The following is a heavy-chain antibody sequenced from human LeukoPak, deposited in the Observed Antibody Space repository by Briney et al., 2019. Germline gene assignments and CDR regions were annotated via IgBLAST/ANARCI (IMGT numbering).Heavy chain of an antibody. J-gene: IGHJ4*02. CDR2: ISLTGLT. D-gene: IGHD2-8*01. Sequence: PSETLSLTCGVSGGSISNTNWWSWVRQPPGQGLEWIGEISLTGLTNYNPSLESRVSVSLDKSKNQLSLNLTSVTAADTAAYYCSRENGAFSPFGYWGQGTLVTVPS. V-gene: IGHV4-4*02. CDR1: GGSISNTNW. CDR3: SRENGAFSPFGY.